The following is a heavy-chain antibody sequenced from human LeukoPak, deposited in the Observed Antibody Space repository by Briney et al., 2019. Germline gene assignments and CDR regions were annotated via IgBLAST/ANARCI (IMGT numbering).Heavy chain of an antibody. CDR1: GGSVSSYS. V-gene: IGHV4-59*08. D-gene: IGHD2-2*02. CDR3: ARTRSQAISAQYFDY. CDR2: FYYSGST. J-gene: IGHJ4*02. Sequence: SSETLSLTCTVSGGSVSSYSWSWIRQPPGKGLEWIGHFYYSGSTNYNPSLKSRVTISVDTSKRQFSLNLTSVAAADTAVYYCARTRSQAISAQYFDYWGQGTLVTVSS.